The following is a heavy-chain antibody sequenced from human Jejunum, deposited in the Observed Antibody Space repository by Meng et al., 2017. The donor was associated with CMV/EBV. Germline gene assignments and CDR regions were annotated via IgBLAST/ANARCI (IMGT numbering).Heavy chain of an antibody. V-gene: IGHV1-2*02. CDR3: GRGVGTSWLDP. D-gene: IGHD1-14*01. J-gene: IGHJ5*02. CDR2: MNTKNGGT. Sequence: CTASGYTFTDCYLHWVRQAPEQGLKWMGWMNTKNGGTPFAQKFQGRVTMTRDTSISTAYMELSRLSTDDTAVYYCGRGVGTSWLDPWGQGALVTVSS. CDR1: GYTFTDCY.